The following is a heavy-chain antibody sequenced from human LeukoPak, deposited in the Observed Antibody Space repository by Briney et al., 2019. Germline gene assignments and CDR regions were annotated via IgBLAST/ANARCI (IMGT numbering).Heavy chain of an antibody. CDR1: GFTFSSYA. Sequence: AGGSLRLSCAASGFTFSSYAMHRVRQAPGKGREWVAVISYDGSNKYYADSVKGRFTISRDNSKNTLYLQMNSLRAEDTAVYYCAKAYYYDSSGRYYFDYWGQGTLVTVSS. CDR3: AKAYYYDSSGRYYFDY. CDR2: ISYDGSNK. D-gene: IGHD3-22*01. J-gene: IGHJ4*02. V-gene: IGHV3-30*04.